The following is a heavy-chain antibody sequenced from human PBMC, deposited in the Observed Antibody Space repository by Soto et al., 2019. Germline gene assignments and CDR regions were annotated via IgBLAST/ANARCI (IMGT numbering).Heavy chain of an antibody. J-gene: IGHJ4*02. CDR1: GFSLSSSGVG. Sequence: SGPTLVNPTQTLTLTCTFSGFSLSSSGVGVGWIRQPPGKALEWLALIYWDDDKRYSPSLKSRLTITKDTSKNEVVLTMTNMDPVDTATYYCAPLGYYYDSSGYTFDYWGQGILVTVSS. CDR2: IYWDDDK. V-gene: IGHV2-5*02. D-gene: IGHD3-22*01. CDR3: APLGYYYDSSGYTFDY.